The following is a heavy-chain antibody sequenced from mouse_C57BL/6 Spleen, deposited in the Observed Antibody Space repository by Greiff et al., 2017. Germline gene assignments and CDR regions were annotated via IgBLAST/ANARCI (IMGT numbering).Heavy chain of an antibody. CDR2: IHPNSGST. Sequence: QVQLQQPGAELVKPGASVKLSCKASGYTFTSYWMHWVKQRPGQGLEWIGMIHPNSGSTNYNEKFKSKATLTVDKSSSTAYMQLSSLTSEDSAVYYCALHYYGSSYRDYWGQGTTLTVSS. CDR1: GYTFTSYW. J-gene: IGHJ2*01. CDR3: ALHYYGSSYRDY. V-gene: IGHV1-64*01. D-gene: IGHD1-1*01.